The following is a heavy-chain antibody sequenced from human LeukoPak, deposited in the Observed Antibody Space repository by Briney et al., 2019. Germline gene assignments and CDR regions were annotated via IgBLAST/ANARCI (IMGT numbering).Heavy chain of an antibody. V-gene: IGHV3-74*01. CDR2: ISSDGTNT. J-gene: IGHJ6*02. CDR1: GFTFSSHW. Sequence: PGGSLRLSCAASGFTFSSHWMHWVRQAPGKGLVWVSRISSDGTNTNYADSVKGRFTISRDNAKNSLYLQMNSLRTEDTALYYCAKDIFPRARYYYGMDVWGQGTTVTVSS. CDR3: AKDIFPRARYYYGMDV. D-gene: IGHD2/OR15-2a*01.